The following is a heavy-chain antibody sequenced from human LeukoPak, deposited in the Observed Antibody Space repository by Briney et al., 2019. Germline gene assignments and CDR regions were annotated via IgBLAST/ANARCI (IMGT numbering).Heavy chain of an antibody. CDR3: ARVRYDYVWGSYRLGYWFDP. CDR1: GGSISSSSYY. Sequence: SETLSLTCTVSGGSISSSSYYWGWIRQPPGKGLEWIGSIYYSGSTYYNPSLKSRVTISVDTSKNQFSLKLSSATAADTAVYYCARVRYDYVWGSYRLGYWFDPWGQGTLVTVSS. D-gene: IGHD3-16*02. J-gene: IGHJ5*02. V-gene: IGHV4-39*01. CDR2: IYYSGST.